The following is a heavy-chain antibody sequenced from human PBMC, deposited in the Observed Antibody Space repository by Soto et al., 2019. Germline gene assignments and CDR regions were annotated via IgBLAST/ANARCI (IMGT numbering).Heavy chain of an antibody. CDR2: ISYDGSNK. CDR1: GFTFSSYA. Sequence: GGSLRLSCAASGFTFSSYAMHWVRQAPGKGLEWVAVISYDGSNKYYADSVKGRFTIPRDNSKNTLYLQMNSLRAEDTAVYYCARDLEDYVWGSYRYHPKFDYWGQGTLVTVSS. D-gene: IGHD3-16*02. CDR3: ARDLEDYVWGSYRYHPKFDY. V-gene: IGHV3-30-3*01. J-gene: IGHJ4*02.